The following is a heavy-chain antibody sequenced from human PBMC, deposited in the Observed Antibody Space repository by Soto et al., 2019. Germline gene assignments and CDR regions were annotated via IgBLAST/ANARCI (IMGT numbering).Heavy chain of an antibody. D-gene: IGHD3-10*01. CDR2: ISYDGNER. Sequence: EQLVESGGGVVQPGRSLRLSCAASGFTFSSYPLHWVRQAPGKGLEWVAVISYDGNERYYGGSVKGRCTISRDNSNNALHLQRNSLRAEDTAVYYCVRAARDGYNNVTHWGQGTLVTVSS. J-gene: IGHJ4*02. CDR3: VRAARDGYNNVTH. CDR1: GFTFSSYP. V-gene: IGHV3-30-3*01.